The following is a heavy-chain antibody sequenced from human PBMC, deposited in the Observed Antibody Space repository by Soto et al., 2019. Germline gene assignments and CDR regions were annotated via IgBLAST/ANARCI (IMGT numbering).Heavy chain of an antibody. CDR3: AHSRALLWLGDWDY. D-gene: IGHD3-10*01. Sequence: QITLKESGPTLVKPTQTLTLTCTFSGFSLSTSGVGVGWIRQPPGKALEWLALIYWDDDKRYSPSLKSMLTITKDTSKSQVVLTMTNMDPVDTATYYCAHSRALLWLGDWDYWGQGTLVTVSS. CDR1: GFSLSTSGVG. CDR2: IYWDDDK. J-gene: IGHJ4*02. V-gene: IGHV2-5*02.